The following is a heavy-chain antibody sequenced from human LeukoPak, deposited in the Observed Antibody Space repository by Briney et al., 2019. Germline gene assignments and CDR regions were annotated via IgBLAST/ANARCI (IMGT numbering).Heavy chain of an antibody. CDR1: GFTFTSFA. CDR3: AARSTYGGPEDEAYFDY. J-gene: IGHJ4*02. D-gene: IGHD4-23*01. Sequence: GASVKVSCKASGFTFTSFAVQWVRQARGQRLEWIGWIVVGSGNTNYAQKFQERVTITRDMSTSTAYMELSSLRSEDTAVYYCAARSTYGGPEDEAYFDYWGQGTLVTVSS. CDR2: IVVGSGNT. V-gene: IGHV1-58*01.